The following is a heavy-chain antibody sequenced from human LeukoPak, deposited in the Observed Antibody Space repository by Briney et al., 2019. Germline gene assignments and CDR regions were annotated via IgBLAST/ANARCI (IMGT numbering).Heavy chain of an antibody. CDR3: AKDGGGAFDI. CDR2: ISGSGEST. Sequence: GGSLRLSCAASGFPFSSYAMTWVRQAPGKGLEWVSTISGSGESTYYADSVKGRFTISRDNSKNTLYLQMNSLRAEDTAVYYCAKDGGGAFDIWGQGTMVTVSS. V-gene: IGHV3-23*01. J-gene: IGHJ3*02. D-gene: IGHD3-16*01. CDR1: GFPFSSYA.